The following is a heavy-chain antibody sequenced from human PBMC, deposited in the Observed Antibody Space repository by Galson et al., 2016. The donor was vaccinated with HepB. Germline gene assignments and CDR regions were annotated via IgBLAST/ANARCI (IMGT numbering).Heavy chain of an antibody. V-gene: IGHV5-51*01. Sequence: QSGAEVKKPGESLRISCSASGYTFTNYWIGWVRQMPGKGLEWMGIIYPGDSDARYNPSFQGQVTFSVDKFISTAFLQWSSLKASDTAMYYCAREGVVQLPGRGTSTYFYYGMDVWGQGTTVTVSS. J-gene: IGHJ6*02. CDR1: GYTFTNYW. D-gene: IGHD1-1*01. CDR3: AREGVVQLPGRGTSTYFYYGMDV. CDR2: IYPGDSDA.